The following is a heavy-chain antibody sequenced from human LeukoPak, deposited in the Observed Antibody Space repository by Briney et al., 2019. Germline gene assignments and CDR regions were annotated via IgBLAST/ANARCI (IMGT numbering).Heavy chain of an antibody. Sequence: SETLSLTCTVSGYSISSGYYWGWIRQPPGKGLEWIGSIYHSGSTYYNPSLKSRVTISVDTSKNQFSLKLSSVTAADTAVYYCASRRPFDYWGQGTLVTVSS. V-gene: IGHV4-38-2*02. CDR3: ASRRPFDY. J-gene: IGHJ4*02. CDR2: IYHSGST. D-gene: IGHD1-1*01. CDR1: GYSISSGYY.